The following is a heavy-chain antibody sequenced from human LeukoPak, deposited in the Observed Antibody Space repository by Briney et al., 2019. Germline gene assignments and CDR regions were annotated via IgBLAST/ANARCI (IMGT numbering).Heavy chain of an antibody. Sequence: PSETLSLTCAVYGGSFSGYYWSWIRQPPGKGLEWIGEIKHSGSTNYNPSLKSRVTISVDTSKNQFSLKLSSVTAADTAVYYCARGSPLYSYGQYYFDYWGQGTLVTVSS. CDR2: IKHSGST. D-gene: IGHD5-18*01. J-gene: IGHJ4*02. CDR1: GGSFSGYY. V-gene: IGHV4-34*01. CDR3: ARGSPLYSYGQYYFDY.